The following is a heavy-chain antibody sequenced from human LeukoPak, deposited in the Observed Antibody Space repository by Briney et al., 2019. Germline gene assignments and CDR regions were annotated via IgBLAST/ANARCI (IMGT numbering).Heavy chain of an antibody. Sequence: GGSLRLSCAASGFTFSSYGMHWVRQAPGKGLEWVAFIRYDGSNKYYADSVKGRFTISRDNSKNTLYLQMNSLRAEDTAVYYCARDGLAVAGTVNWFDPWGQGTLVTVSS. CDR2: IRYDGSNK. CDR1: GFTFSSYG. D-gene: IGHD6-19*01. J-gene: IGHJ5*02. V-gene: IGHV3-30*02. CDR3: ARDGLAVAGTVNWFDP.